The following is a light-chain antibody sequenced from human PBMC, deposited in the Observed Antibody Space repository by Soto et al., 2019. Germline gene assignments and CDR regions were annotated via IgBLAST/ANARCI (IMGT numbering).Light chain of an antibody. Sequence: QSVLTQPASVSGSPGQSITISCTGTSSDVGSSNLVSWYQQHPGKAPKLIIYEGSRRPSGVSGRFSGSKSGNTASLTISGLQAEDEADYYWCSFAGSRTFYVFGTGTKVPV. V-gene: IGLV2-23*01. J-gene: IGLJ1*01. CDR3: CSFAGSRTFYV. CDR2: EGS. CDR1: SSDVGSSNL.